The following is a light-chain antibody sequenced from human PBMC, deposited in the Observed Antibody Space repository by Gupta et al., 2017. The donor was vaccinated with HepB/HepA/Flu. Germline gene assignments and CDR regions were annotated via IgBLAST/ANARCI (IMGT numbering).Light chain of an antibody. CDR1: QAISRW. CDR3: HQANSFPPYT. Sequence: DIQLTQSPSSVSASVGDRITITCRASQAISRWLAWYQQKPGKAPRLLIYTASTLQSGVPSRFSGSGSGTDFTLTISTLQPEDIATYYCHQANSFPPYTFGQGTKVEIK. J-gene: IGKJ2*01. V-gene: IGKV1-12*01. CDR2: TAS.